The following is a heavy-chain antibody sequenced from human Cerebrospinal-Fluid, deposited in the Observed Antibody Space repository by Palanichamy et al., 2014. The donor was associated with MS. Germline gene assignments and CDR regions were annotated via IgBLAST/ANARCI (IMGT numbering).Heavy chain of an antibody. J-gene: IGHJ4*02. V-gene: IGHV4-39*01. D-gene: IGHD1-1*01. Sequence: LLQESGPGLVKPSETLSLTCTVSADSLSSSDYYWGWIRQPPGKGLEWIGSIYYSGTTYYTPSLKSRVTISVDTSKRQFSLRLRSVTAADTAIYYCARRDNWKGALDGWGQGALVTVFS. CDR2: IYYSGTT. CDR3: ARRDNWKGALDG. CDR1: ADSLSSSDYY.